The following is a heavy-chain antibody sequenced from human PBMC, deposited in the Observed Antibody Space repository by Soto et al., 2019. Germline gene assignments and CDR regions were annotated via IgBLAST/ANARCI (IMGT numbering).Heavy chain of an antibody. J-gene: IGHJ3*01. V-gene: IGHV4-34*01. CDR1: GDSLIGSY. Sequence: QVHMQQWGTGLLKPSETLTLTCAVSGDSLIGSYWTWVRQPPGKGLEWIGDINHGGGTDSNPSLRSRLTRSVDTSTNKFALSLSSVTASDTAVYYGARGLMIRGSASYHMDVWDEGTMVTVSS. CDR3: ARGLMIRGSASYHMDV. CDR2: INHGGGT. D-gene: IGHD3-10*01.